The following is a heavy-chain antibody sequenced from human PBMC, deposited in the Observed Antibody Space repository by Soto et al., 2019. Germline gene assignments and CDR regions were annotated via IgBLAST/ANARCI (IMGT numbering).Heavy chain of an antibody. CDR3: AKATRGGAATLIRDY. Sequence: EVQLLESGGGLVQPGGSLRLSCAAAGITFSIYAMSRVRQAPGKGLEWVSAISGSGGSTYYADSVKGRFTISRDNSKNTLYLQMNSLRADDTAVYYCAKATRGGAATLIRDYWGQGTLVTVSS. J-gene: IGHJ4*02. CDR1: GITFSIYA. V-gene: IGHV3-23*01. CDR2: ISGSGGST. D-gene: IGHD6-13*01.